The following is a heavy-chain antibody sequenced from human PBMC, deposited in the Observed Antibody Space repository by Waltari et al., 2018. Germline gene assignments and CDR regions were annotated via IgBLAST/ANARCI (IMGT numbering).Heavy chain of an antibody. CDR3: ARRPYDILTGGFDS. Sequence: QLQLQESGPGLVKPSETLSLSCTVAGASISSKSYYWGWIRQPPGKGLEWIGSLYYGGCNYSPALQSRVTISAGTSKNRLSLKLPSVTATDTAVYYCARRPYDILTGGFDSWGQGTLVTVSS. CDR1: GASISSKSYY. J-gene: IGHJ4*02. V-gene: IGHV4-39*02. CDR2: LYYGGC. D-gene: IGHD3-9*01.